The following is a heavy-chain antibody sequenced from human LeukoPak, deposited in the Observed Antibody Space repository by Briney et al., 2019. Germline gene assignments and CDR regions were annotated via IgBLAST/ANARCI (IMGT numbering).Heavy chain of an antibody. V-gene: IGHV3-48*01. Sequence: GGSLRLSCAASGFIFSSYTMNWVRQAPGKGLECVSYMSGNSGTTYYADSVKGRFTISRDNVKNSLYLQMNSLRAEDTAVSYSARDSHAAPNAMDVWGRGTTVTVSS. CDR1: GFIFSSYT. CDR3: ARDSHAAPNAMDV. CDR2: MSGNSGTT. J-gene: IGHJ6*03. D-gene: IGHD6-25*01.